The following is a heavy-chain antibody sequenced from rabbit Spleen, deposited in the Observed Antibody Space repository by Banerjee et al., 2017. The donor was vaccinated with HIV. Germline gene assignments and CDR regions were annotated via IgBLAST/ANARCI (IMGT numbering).Heavy chain of an antibody. CDR1: GFSFSNKAV. CDR3: ARLSNGAFNL. J-gene: IGHJ4*01. CDR2: INAVTGKA. D-gene: IGHD6-1*01. V-gene: IGHV1S45*01. Sequence: QEQLVESGGGLVRPEGSLKLSCTASGFSFSNKAVMCWVRQAPGKGLQWIACINAVTGKAVYATWAKGRFTFSKTSSTTVTLQLNSLTAADTATYFCARLSNGAFNLWGQGTLVTVS.